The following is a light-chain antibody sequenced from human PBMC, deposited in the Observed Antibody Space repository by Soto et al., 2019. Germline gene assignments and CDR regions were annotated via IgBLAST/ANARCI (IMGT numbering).Light chain of an antibody. Sequence: ESMLTQSPGTLSLSPGERATLSCRASQSVSTRYLAWYQQKPGQAPRLLIYGASIRSTGIPDMFSGSGSGTDFTLTISRLEPEDFAVYYCQQFGSSPPAFTFGQGNKLEI. J-gene: IGKJ2*01. CDR3: QQFGSSPPAFT. CDR2: GAS. CDR1: QSVSTRY. V-gene: IGKV3-20*01.